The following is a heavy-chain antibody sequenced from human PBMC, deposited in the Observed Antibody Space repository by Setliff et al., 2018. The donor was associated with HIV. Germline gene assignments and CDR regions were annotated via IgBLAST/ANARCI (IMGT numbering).Heavy chain of an antibody. D-gene: IGHD6-6*01. J-gene: IGHJ1*01. V-gene: IGHV1-46*01. CDR3: ARDPAPSSSASYFQH. CDR2: INPSSGST. CDR1: GYTFTSYY. Sequence: GASVKVSCKASGYTFTSYYMHWVRQAPGQGLEWMGIINPSSGSTTYAKKFQGRVTMTRDTSTSTVYMELSSLRSEDTAVYYCARDPAPSSSASYFQHWGQGTPVTVSS.